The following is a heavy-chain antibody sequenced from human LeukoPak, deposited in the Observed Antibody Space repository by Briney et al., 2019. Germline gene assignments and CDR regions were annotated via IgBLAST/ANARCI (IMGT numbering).Heavy chain of an antibody. CDR3: ARGDSPPLHDY. V-gene: IGHV1-18*01. J-gene: IGHJ4*02. D-gene: IGHD2-21*01. CDR2: ISTYNGNT. CDR1: GYTFISYG. Sequence: ASVKVSCKASGYTFISYGINWVRQAPGQGLQWMGWISTYNGNTHYAQKLQGRVSMTTDTSTSTAYMELRSLRSDDTAVYYCARGDSPPLHDYWGQGTLVTVSS.